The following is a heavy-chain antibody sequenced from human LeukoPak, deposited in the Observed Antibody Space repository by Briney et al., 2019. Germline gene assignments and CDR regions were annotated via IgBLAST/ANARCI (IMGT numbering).Heavy chain of an antibody. V-gene: IGHV4-39*07. CDR2: IYYSGST. CDR1: GGSISSSSYY. D-gene: IGHD5-12*01. Sequence: SSETLSLTCTVSGGSISSSSYYWGWIRQPPGKGLEWIGTIYYSGSTYYNPSLKSRVTISVDTSKNRFSLKLSSVTAADTAVYYCARVSSVWIKDYYYYMDVWGKGTTVTVSS. CDR3: ARVSSVWIKDYYYYMDV. J-gene: IGHJ6*03.